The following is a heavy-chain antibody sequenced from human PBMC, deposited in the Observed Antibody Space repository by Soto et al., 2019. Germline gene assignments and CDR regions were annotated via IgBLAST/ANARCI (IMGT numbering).Heavy chain of an antibody. CDR2: ISAYNGNT. D-gene: IGHD3-3*01. CDR1: GYTFTSYG. Sequence: ASVKVSCKASGYTFTSYGISWVRQAPGQGLEGMGWISAYNGNTNYAQKLQGRVTMTTDTSTSTAYMELRSLRSDDTAVYYCARVYIVVTIPYCMDVCGQGTTVTV. V-gene: IGHV1-18*01. J-gene: IGHJ6*02. CDR3: ARVYIVVTIPYCMDV.